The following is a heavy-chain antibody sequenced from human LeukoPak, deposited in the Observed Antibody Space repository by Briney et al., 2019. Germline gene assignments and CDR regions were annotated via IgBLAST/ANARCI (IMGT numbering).Heavy chain of an antibody. D-gene: IGHD2-21*01. Sequence: GGSLRPSCAASGFTFSSYSMNWVRQAPGKGLEWVSSISSSSSYRYYEESVKGRFSISRDNARNSLYLQMNSLRAEDTAVYYCARDSPNEAILWWSIDYWGQGTLVTVSS. CDR2: ISSSSSYR. V-gene: IGHV3-21*01. J-gene: IGHJ4*02. CDR1: GFTFSSYS. CDR3: ARDSPNEAILWWSIDY.